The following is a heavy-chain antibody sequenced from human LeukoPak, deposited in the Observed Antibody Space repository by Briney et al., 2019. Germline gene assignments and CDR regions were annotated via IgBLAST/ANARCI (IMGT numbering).Heavy chain of an antibody. V-gene: IGHV3-74*01. CDR3: ARDSSGWGFDY. CDR1: GFTFSTYW. J-gene: IGHJ4*02. Sequence: GGSLRLSCAASGFTFSTYWMHWVRQAPGKGLLWVSGIRSDGSSTIYADSVKGRFTISRDNARNTLYLQVNSLRAEDTAVYYCARDSSGWGFDYWGRGSLVTVSS. D-gene: IGHD6-25*01. CDR2: IRSDGSST.